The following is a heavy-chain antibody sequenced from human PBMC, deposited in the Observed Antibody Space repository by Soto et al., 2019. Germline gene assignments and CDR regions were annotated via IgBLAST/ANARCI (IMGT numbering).Heavy chain of an antibody. CDR1: GFTFSDYW. V-gene: IGHV3-7*01. Sequence: GGSLRLSCAVSGFTFSDYWMSWVRQAPGKGLEWVANIKQDGNEKYYVDSVKGRFTISRDNAKNSLYLQMNSLRAEDTAVYYCARDLVGATIWGQGTLVTVSS. J-gene: IGHJ4*02. CDR2: IKQDGNEK. D-gene: IGHD1-26*01. CDR3: ARDLVGATI.